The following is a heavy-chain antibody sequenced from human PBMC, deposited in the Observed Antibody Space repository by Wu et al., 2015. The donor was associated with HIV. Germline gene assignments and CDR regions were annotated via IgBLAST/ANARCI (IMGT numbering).Heavy chain of an antibody. J-gene: IGHJ6*02. D-gene: IGHD2-21*02. CDR3: ARVDCGGDCYSYFHGMDVV. V-gene: IGHV1-69*13. CDR1: GGTFSSYA. Sequence: QVQLVQSGAEVKKPGSSVKVSCKASGGTFSSYAISWVRQAPGQGLEWMGRIIPIFGTANYAQKFQGRVTITADESTSTAYMELSSLRSEDTAVYYCARVDCGGDCYSYFHGMDVVGAEGTTGSPSP. CDR2: IIPIFGTA.